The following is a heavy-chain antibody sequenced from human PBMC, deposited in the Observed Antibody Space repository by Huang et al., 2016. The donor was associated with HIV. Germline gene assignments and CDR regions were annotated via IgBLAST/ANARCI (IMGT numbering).Heavy chain of an antibody. J-gene: IGHJ3*02. Sequence: QLQLQESGPGLVKPSETLSLTCSVSGGSISSSSYYWGWIRQPPGKGLEWIGSIYYSGSTFYNPSLKRRVTRSVDTSKNQFSLRLSSVTAADTSVYYCARHMDCSSSSCLAGGHERGPFDMWGQGTMVTVSS. V-gene: IGHV4-39*01. D-gene: IGHD2-2*01. CDR1: GGSISSSSYY. CDR3: ARHMDCSSSSCLAGGHERGPFDM. CDR2: IYYSGST.